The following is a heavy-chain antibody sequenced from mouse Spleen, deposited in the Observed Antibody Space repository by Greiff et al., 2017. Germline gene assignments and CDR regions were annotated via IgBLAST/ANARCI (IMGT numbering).Heavy chain of an antibody. CDR2: IYPRSGNT. J-gene: IGHJ4*01. D-gene: IGHD3-3*01. CDR1: GYTFTSYG. V-gene: IGHV1-81*01. CDR3: ARCRERAMDY. Sequence: VQGVESGAELARPGASVKLSCKASGYTFTSYGISWVKQRTGQGLEWIGEIYPRSGNTYYNEKFKGKATLTADKSSSTAYMELRSLTSEDSAVYFCARCRERAMDYWGQGTSVTVSS.